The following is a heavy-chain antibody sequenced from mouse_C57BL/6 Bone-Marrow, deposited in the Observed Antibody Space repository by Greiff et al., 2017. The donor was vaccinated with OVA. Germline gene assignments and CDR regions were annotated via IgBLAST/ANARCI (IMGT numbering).Heavy chain of an antibody. J-gene: IGHJ3*01. CDR2: IDPSDSYT. CDR3: ARGGGTGFAD. CDR1: GYTFTSYW. D-gene: IGHD3-3*01. Sequence: QVQLQQPGAELVMPGASVKLSCKASGYTFTSYWMHWVKQRPGQGLEWIGEIDPSDSYTNYNQKFKGKSTLTVDKYSSTAYMQLSSLTSEDSAVYYCARGGGTGFADWGQGTLVTVSA. V-gene: IGHV1-69*01.